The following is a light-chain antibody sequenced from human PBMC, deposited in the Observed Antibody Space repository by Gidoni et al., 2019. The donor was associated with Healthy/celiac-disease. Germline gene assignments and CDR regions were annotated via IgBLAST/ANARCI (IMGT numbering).Light chain of an antibody. CDR2: DAS. Sequence: DIQMTQSPSSLSASVGDRVTITCQASQDISHYLNWYQQEPGKAPKLLIYDASNLETGVPSRFSGSGSGTDFTFTISSRQPEDFATYYCQQYDNLPTFGQGTRLEIK. V-gene: IGKV1-33*01. CDR3: QQYDNLPT. CDR1: QDISHY. J-gene: IGKJ5*01.